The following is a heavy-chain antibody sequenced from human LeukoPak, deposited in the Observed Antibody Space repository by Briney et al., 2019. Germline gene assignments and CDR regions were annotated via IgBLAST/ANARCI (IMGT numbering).Heavy chain of an antibody. CDR1: GYTFTSYG. Sequence: GASVKVSCKASGYTFTSYGISWVRQAPGQGLEWMGWISAYNGNTNYAQKLQGRVTMTTDTSTSTAYMELRSLRSDDTAVYYCARLELERPSGYYYMDVWGKGTTVTVSS. V-gene: IGHV1-18*01. CDR3: ARLELERPSGYYYMDV. J-gene: IGHJ6*03. CDR2: ISAYNGNT. D-gene: IGHD1-1*01.